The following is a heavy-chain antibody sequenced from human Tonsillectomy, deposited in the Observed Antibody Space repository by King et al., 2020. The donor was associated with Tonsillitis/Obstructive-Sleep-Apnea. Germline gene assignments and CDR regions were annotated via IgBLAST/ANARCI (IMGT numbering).Heavy chain of an antibody. CDR3: AKSHVVTPSDYYYYYYMDV. CDR2: LSGNGVRT. CDR1: GFSFSSYA. V-gene: IGHV3-23*04. Sequence: VQLVESGGGLVQPGGSLRLSCAASGFSFSSYAMSWVRPAPGKGLDWVSSLSGNGVRTYYADSGKGRFTISRDNSKSTLSLQMNSLIGDETAVYYCAKSHVVTPSDYYYYYYMDVWGKGTTVTVSS. D-gene: IGHD4-23*01. J-gene: IGHJ6*03.